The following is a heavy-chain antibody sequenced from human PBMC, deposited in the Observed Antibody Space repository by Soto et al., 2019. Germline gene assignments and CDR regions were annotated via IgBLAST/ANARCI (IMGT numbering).Heavy chain of an antibody. D-gene: IGHD3-3*01. CDR1: GFTFDDYA. J-gene: IGHJ6*02. V-gene: IGHV3-9*01. CDR2: ISWNSGSI. Sequence: GGSLRLSCAASGFTFDDYAMHWVRQAPGKGLEWVSGISWNSGSIGYADSVKGRFTISRDNAKNSLYLQMNSLRAEDTALYYCAKDMSRFGVASPDYYGMDVWGQGTTVTVSS. CDR3: AKDMSRFGVASPDYYGMDV.